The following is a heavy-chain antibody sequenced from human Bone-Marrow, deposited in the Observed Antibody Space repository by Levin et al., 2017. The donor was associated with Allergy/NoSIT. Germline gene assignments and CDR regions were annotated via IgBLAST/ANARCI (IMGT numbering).Heavy chain of an antibody. D-gene: IGHD2-2*02. CDR1: GHTFSGYY. J-gene: IGHJ4*02. Sequence: GESLKISCKASGHTFSGYYMHWVRQAPGQGLEWMGLINPSSGDTYYAQKFQGRVAMTRDTSTNTVYMELSSLISDDTAFYYCTSNTRSLDYWGQGTLVTVSS. V-gene: IGHV1-46*03. CDR2: INPSSGDT. CDR3: TSNTRSLDY.